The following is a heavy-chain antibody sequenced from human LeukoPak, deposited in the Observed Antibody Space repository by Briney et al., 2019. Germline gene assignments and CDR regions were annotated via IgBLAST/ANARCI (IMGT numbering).Heavy chain of an antibody. V-gene: IGHV1-69*13. CDR1: GGTFSSYA. CDR3: ARDVFPYYYDSSGMFDY. J-gene: IGHJ4*02. D-gene: IGHD3-22*01. CDR2: IIPIFGTA. Sequence: ASVKVSCKAFGGTFSSYAISWVRQAPGQGLEWMGGIIPIFGTANYAQKFQGRVTITADESTSTAYMELSSLRSEDTAVYYCARDVFPYYYDSSGMFDYWGQGTLVTVSS.